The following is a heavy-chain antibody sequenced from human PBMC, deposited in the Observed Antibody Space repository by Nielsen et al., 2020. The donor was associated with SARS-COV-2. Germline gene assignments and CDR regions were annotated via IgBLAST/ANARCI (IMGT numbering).Heavy chain of an antibody. D-gene: IGHD3-3*01. J-gene: IGHJ3*02. Sequence: SETLSLTCTVSGGSISSGGYYWSWIRQHPGTGLEWIGYIYYSGSTYYNPSLKSRVTISVDTSKNQFSLKLSSVTAADTAVYYCARAPGITIFGVVGAFDIWGQGTMVTVSS. CDR2: IYYSGST. CDR3: ARAPGITIFGVVGAFDI. CDR1: GGSISSGGYY. V-gene: IGHV4-31*03.